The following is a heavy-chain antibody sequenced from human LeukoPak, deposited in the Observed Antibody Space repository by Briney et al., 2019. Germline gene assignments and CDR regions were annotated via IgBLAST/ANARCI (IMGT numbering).Heavy chain of an antibody. Sequence: PSETLSLTCTVSGGSISSGSYYWSWIRQPAGKGLEWIGRIYTSGATNYNTSLRSRVTMSVDTSKNQFSLKLTSVTAADTAVYYCATGWIQQAHWFDPWGQGTLVTVSS. J-gene: IGHJ5*02. CDR3: ATGWIQQAHWFDP. V-gene: IGHV4-61*02. D-gene: IGHD5-18*01. CDR1: GGSISSGSYY. CDR2: IYTSGAT.